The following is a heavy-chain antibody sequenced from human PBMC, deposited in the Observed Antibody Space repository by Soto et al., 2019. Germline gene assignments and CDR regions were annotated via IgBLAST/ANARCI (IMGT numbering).Heavy chain of an antibody. V-gene: IGHV4-39*01. Sequence: SETLSLTCTVSGGSISSSSYYWGWIRQPPGKGLEWIGSIYYSGSTYYNPSLKSRVTISVDTSKNQFSLKLSSVTAADTAVYYCARQQSLGGYSGYDYRAFDYWGQGTLVTVSS. CDR1: GGSISSSSYY. J-gene: IGHJ4*02. CDR3: ARQQSLGGYSGYDYRAFDY. D-gene: IGHD5-12*01. CDR2: IYYSGST.